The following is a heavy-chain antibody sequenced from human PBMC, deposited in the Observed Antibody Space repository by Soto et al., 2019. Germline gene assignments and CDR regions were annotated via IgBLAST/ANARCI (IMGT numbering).Heavy chain of an antibody. CDR1: GDSVSINSAA. CDR3: AKSPYDYVWGSYRYTGGYFDY. J-gene: IGHJ4*02. CDR2: TYYRSKWYN. D-gene: IGHD3-16*02. Sequence: SQTLSLTCAISGDSVSINSAAWNLIRQSPSRGLEWLGRTYYRSKWYNDYAVSVKSRITINPDTSKNQFSLQLNSVTPEDTAVYYCAKSPYDYVWGSYRYTGGYFDYWGQGTLVTVSS. V-gene: IGHV6-1*01.